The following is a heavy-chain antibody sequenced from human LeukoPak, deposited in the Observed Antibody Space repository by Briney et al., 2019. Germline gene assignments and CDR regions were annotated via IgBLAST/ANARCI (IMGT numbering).Heavy chain of an antibody. J-gene: IGHJ4*02. CDR1: GGSISSGDYY. CDR2: IYYSGST. CDR3: VYSSGYYYYFDY. D-gene: IGHD3-22*01. Sequence: SETLSLTCTVSGGSISSGDYYWSWIRQPPGKGLERIGYIYYSGSTYYNPSLKSRVAISVDTSKNQFSLKLSSVTAADTAVYYCVYSSGYYYYFDYWGQGTLVSVSS. V-gene: IGHV4-30-4*01.